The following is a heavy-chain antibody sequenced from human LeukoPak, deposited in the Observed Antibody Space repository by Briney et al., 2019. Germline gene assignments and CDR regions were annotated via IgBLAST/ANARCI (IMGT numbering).Heavy chain of an antibody. J-gene: IGHJ3*02. D-gene: IGHD1-26*01. V-gene: IGHV1-18*01. CDR2: ISAYNGNT. Sequence: GASVKVSCKASGYTFTSYGISWVRQAPGQGLEWMGWISAYNGNTNYAQKLQGRVTVTTDTSTSTAYMELRSLRSDDTAVYYCASGSSRPGGDAFDIWGQGTMVTVSS. CDR3: ASGSSRPGGDAFDI. CDR1: GYTFTSYG.